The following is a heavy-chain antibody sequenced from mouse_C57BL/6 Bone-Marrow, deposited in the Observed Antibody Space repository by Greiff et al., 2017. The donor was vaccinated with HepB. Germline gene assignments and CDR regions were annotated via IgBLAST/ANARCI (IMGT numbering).Heavy chain of an antibody. CDR1: GFTFSNYW. CDR3: TDGEYDGNAMDY. J-gene: IGHJ4*01. CDR2: IRLKSDNYAT. Sequence: EVQLVESGGGLVQPGGSMKLSCVASGFTFSNYWMNWVRQSPEKGLEWVAQIRLKSDNYATHYAESVKGRFTISRDDSKSSVYLQRNNLRDEDTGIYYCTDGEYDGNAMDYWGQGTSVTVSS. D-gene: IGHD2-3*01. V-gene: IGHV6-3*01.